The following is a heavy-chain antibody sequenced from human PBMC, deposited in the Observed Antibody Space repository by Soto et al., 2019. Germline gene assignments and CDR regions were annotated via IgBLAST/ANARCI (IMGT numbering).Heavy chain of an antibody. J-gene: IGHJ5*02. V-gene: IGHV3-30*18. CDR1: GFTFSSYG. CDR2: ISYDGSNK. CDR3: AKGPQYCSGGSCYQWFDP. D-gene: IGHD2-15*01. Sequence: GGSLRLSCAASGFTFSSYGMHWVRQAPGKGLEWVAVISYDGSNKYYADSVKGRFTISRDNSKNTLYLQMNSLRAEDTAVYYCAKGPQYCSGGSCYQWFDPWGQGTLVTVSS.